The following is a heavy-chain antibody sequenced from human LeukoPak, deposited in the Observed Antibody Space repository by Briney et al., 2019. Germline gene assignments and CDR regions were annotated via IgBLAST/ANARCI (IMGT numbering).Heavy chain of an antibody. CDR1: GFTFSSYA. Sequence: GGSLRLSCAASGFTFSSYAMSWVRQAPGKGLEWVSAISGSGGSTYYADSVKGRFTISRDNSKNTPYLQMNSLRAEDTAVYYCAKDSHCSSTSCQFDYWGQGTLVTVSS. CDR2: ISGSGGST. D-gene: IGHD2-2*01. CDR3: AKDSHCSSTSCQFDY. J-gene: IGHJ4*02. V-gene: IGHV3-23*01.